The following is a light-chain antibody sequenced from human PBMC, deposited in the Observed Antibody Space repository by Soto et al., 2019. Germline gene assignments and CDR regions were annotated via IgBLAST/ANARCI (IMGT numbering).Light chain of an antibody. Sequence: ETVLTQSPGTLSLSPGERATLSCRASQSVSSSYLAWYRQKPGQAPRLLIYGASSRATGIPDRVSGSGSGTDFTLTISRLEPEDFAVYYCQQYGSSPCTFGQGTKLEIK. CDR3: QQYGSSPCT. V-gene: IGKV3-20*01. CDR1: QSVSSSY. J-gene: IGKJ2*02. CDR2: GAS.